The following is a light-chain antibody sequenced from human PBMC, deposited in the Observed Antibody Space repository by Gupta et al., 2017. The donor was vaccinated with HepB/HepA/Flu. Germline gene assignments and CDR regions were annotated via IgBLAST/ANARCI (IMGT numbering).Light chain of an antibody. CDR2: DAS. CDR3: QHHNSLSLP. V-gene: IGKV1-33*01. CDR1: QEISNY. J-gene: IGKJ4*01. Sequence: DIEMTQSPSSLSASVGDRVTIPCQASQEISNYLNWYQQKPGKAPKLLIYDASTLEKGVPSRFSGSGSGTDFTFTISSRQPEDVATYYCQHHNSLSLPFGGGTNVEIK.